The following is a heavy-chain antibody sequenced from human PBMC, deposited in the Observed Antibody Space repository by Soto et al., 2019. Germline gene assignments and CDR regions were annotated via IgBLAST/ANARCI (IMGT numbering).Heavy chain of an antibody. CDR1: GFTFSSYA. CDR3: AKEIYCSSTSCYLNYGMDV. Sequence: GSLRLSCAASGFTFSSYAMSWVRQAPGKGLEWVSAISGSGGSTYYADSVKGRFTISRENSKNTLYLQINSLRAEDTAVYYCAKEIYCSSTSCYLNYGMDVWGQGTTVTVSS. CDR2: ISGSGGST. V-gene: IGHV3-23*01. D-gene: IGHD2-2*01. J-gene: IGHJ6*02.